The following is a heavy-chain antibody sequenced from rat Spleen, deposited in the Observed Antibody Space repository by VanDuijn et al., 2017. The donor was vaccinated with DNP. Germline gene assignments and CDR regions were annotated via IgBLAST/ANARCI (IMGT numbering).Heavy chain of an antibody. CDR1: GFSFSKFG. D-gene: IGHD1-4*01. CDR2: ISPSGGGT. V-gene: IGHV5S13*01. Sequence: EVQLVESGGGLVQAGRSLKLSCEASGFSFSKFGMAWVRQAPTKGLEWVTSISPSGGGTYYRDSVKGRFTISRDNANHTLYLQMDSLRSEDTATYYCATSPGPNWFAYWGQGTLVTVSS. J-gene: IGHJ3*01. CDR3: ATSPGPNWFAY.